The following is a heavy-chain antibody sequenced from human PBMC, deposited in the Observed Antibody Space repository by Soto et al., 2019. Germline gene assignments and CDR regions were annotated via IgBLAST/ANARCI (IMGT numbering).Heavy chain of an antibody. V-gene: IGHV4-31*03. CDR2: IYYSGST. J-gene: IGHJ3*02. CDR1: GGSISSGGYY. D-gene: IGHD4-17*01. CDR3: ARDGSTFNGHDVFDI. Sequence: PSETLSLTCTVSGGSISSGGYYWSWIRQHPGKGLEWIGYIYYSGSTYYNPSLKSRVTISVDTSKNQFSLKLSSVTAADTAVYYCARDGSTFNGHDVFDIWGQGTMVTVSS.